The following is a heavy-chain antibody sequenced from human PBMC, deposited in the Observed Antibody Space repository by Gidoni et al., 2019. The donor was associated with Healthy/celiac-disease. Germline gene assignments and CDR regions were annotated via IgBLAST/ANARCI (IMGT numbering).Heavy chain of an antibody. CDR1: GSPVCSYW. J-gene: IGHJ4*02. CDR2: IKQDGSEK. V-gene: IGHV3-7*04. Sequence: EVQLVESGGGLVQPGGSLRLSCAASGSPVCSYWMSWGRQAPGKGLEWVANIKQDGSEKYYVDSVKGRFTISRDNAKNSLYLQMNSLRAEDTAVYYCARGHQDPGVFDYWGQGTLVTVSS. CDR3: ARGHQDPGVFDY.